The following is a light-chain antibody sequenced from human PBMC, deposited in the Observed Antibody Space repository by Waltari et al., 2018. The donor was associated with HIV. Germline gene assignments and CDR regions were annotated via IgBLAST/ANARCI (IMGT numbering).Light chain of an antibody. V-gene: IGKV2D-29*01. J-gene: IGKJ4*01. CDR3: MQSAQFPLT. CDR2: EVS. Sequence: EIVMTQTPPLLSVAPGQTASISCKFSETLLQSDGKTYFYWYVQKTGQPPQLLLYEVSNRFTGVPDRFIGSGSGTDFTLILSRVEAEDVGVYYCMQSAQFPLTFGGGTKVEIK. CDR1: ETLLQSDGKTY.